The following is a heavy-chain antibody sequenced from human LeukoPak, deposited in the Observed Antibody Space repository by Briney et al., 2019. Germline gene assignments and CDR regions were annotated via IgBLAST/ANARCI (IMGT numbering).Heavy chain of an antibody. CDR1: GFTFSTYA. D-gene: IGHD5-18*01. J-gene: IGHJ3*02. CDR2: ISGNSDMT. Sequence: GGSLRLSCAASGFTFSTYAMTWVRQAPGKGLEWVSGISGNSDMTYYADSVKGRFSISRDNSKNTLYLQMNSLRADDTALYYCAKRLWESKGLDPFDIWGQGTMVTVSS. V-gene: IGHV3-23*01. CDR3: AKRLWESKGLDPFDI.